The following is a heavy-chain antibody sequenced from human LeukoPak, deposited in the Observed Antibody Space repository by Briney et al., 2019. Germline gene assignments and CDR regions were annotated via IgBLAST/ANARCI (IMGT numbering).Heavy chain of an antibody. V-gene: IGHV3-30*02. CDR2: IRYDGSNK. CDR1: GFTFSSYG. Sequence: GGSLRLSCAASGFTFSSYGLHWVRQAPGKGLEWVAFIRYDGSNKYYADSVKGRFTISRDNSKNTLYLQMNSLRAEDTAVYYCAKGSGSSWPNDYWGQGTLVTVSS. CDR3: AKGSGSSWPNDY. J-gene: IGHJ4*02. D-gene: IGHD6-13*01.